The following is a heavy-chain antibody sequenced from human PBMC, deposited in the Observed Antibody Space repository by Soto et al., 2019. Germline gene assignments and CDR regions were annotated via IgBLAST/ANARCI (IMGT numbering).Heavy chain of an antibody. Sequence: QQQQVESGGGVVQPGTSLRVSCVGSGFTFRSYVIHWVRQAPCKGLEWVALTSYDGSDKYYDDSVRGRFTISRDNSRNTVDLQMDSLRLEDTALYYCARWGTTGGLDVWGQGTLVSVSS. CDR3: ARWGTTGGLDV. CDR1: GFTFRSYV. V-gene: IGHV3-30*19. CDR2: TSYDGSDK. J-gene: IGHJ1*01. D-gene: IGHD3-16*01.